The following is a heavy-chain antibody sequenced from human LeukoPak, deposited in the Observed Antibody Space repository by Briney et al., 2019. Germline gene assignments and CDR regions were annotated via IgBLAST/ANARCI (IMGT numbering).Heavy chain of an antibody. D-gene: IGHD4-17*01. Sequence: GGSLRLSCAASGFTFSSYAMSWVRQAPGKGLEWVSAISGSGGSTYYADSVKGRFTISRDNSKNTLYLQMNSLRAEGTAVYYCAKDPARGTTVTTEGYWGQGTLVTVSS. J-gene: IGHJ4*02. V-gene: IGHV3-23*01. CDR2: ISGSGGST. CDR1: GFTFSSYA. CDR3: AKDPARGTTVTTEGY.